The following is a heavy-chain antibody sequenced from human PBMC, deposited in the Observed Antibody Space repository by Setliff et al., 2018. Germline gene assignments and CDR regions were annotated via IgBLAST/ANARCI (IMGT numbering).Heavy chain of an antibody. CDR3: AKVQRRGWYSYFEDAFDI. D-gene: IGHD1-26*01. Sequence: GGSLRLSCEGSGFSFTDYSTNWVRQAPGKRLEWVSGVSGGGTVKHYAESVKGRFTISRDNSKNTLYLDMKRLRVEDTAIYSCAKVQRRGWYSYFEDAFDIWGQGTVVTVSS. V-gene: IGHV3-23*01. CDR2: VSGGGTVK. CDR1: GFSFTDYS. J-gene: IGHJ3*02.